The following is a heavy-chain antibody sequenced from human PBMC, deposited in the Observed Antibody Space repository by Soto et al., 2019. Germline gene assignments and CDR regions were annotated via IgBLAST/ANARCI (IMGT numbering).Heavy chain of an antibody. CDR2: FRDGGDDGNT. CDR1: GFTFSSYS. D-gene: IGHD3-10*01. V-gene: IGHV3-23*01. CDR3: AKKVSSGSGSQYFDY. J-gene: IGHJ4*01. Sequence: PGGSLRLSCVASGFTFSSYSMTWVRQAPGKGLEWVSGFRDGGDDGNTYYSESVRVRFTISRDNYTHKLQLKMNRLKDEATAKYYCAKKVSSGSGSQYFDYFGQGTLVTVSS.